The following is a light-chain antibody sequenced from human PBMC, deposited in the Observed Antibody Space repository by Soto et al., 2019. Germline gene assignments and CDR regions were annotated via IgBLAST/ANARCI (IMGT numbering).Light chain of an antibody. CDR1: QSLLHSNGYNY. CDR3: MQSLEAPNI. CDR2: LGS. Sequence: DIVMTQSPLSLSVTPGEPASISCRSSQSLLHSNGYNYLDWYLQTPGQSPQLLIYLGSNRASGVHDRFSGSGPGTDFKLKISRVEAEYVVVYYCMQSLEAPNIFGQGTKLEIK. V-gene: IGKV2-28*01. J-gene: IGKJ2*01.